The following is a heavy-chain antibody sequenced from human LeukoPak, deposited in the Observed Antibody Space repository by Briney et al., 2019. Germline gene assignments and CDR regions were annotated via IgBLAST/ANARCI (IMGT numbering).Heavy chain of an antibody. CDR2: ISGSGGST. V-gene: IGHV3-23*01. J-gene: IGHJ6*03. Sequence: GGTLRLSCAASGFTFSSYGMSWVRQAPGKGLEWVSAISGSGGSTYYADSVKGRFTISRDNSKNTLYLQMNSLRAEDTAVYYCAKSESGYCSGDSCYSGYYYYYMDVWGKGTTVTVSS. CDR1: GFTFSSYG. CDR3: AKSESGYCSGDSCYSGYYYYYMDV. D-gene: IGHD2-15*01.